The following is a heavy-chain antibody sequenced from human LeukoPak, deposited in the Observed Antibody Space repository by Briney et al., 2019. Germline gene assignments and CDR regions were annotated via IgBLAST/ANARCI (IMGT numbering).Heavy chain of an antibody. V-gene: IGHV3-74*01. J-gene: IGHJ5*02. Sequence: PGGSLRLSCAASGFTFSSYWMQWVRQASGKGLVWVSRIDGDGSSTNYADSVKGRFTISRDNAKNTLYLQMDSLRAEDTAVYYCARDSGYCSGGSCSEFDPWGQGTLVTVSS. CDR1: GFTFSSYW. D-gene: IGHD2-15*01. CDR2: IDGDGSST. CDR3: ARDSGYCSGGSCSEFDP.